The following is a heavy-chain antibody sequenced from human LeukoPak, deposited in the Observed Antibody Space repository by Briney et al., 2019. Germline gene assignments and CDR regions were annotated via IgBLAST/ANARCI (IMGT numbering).Heavy chain of an antibody. CDR1: GGSISGDY. Sequence: SETLSLTCTVSGGSISGDYWSWIRQPAGTGLEWIGRIYTSGSTIYNPSLKSRVTMSVDTSKNQFSLRLNSVTAADTAVYYCASGFDYYMDVWGKGTTVTISS. CDR3: ASGFDYYMDV. CDR2: IYTSGST. V-gene: IGHV4-4*07. J-gene: IGHJ6*03. D-gene: IGHD3-10*01.